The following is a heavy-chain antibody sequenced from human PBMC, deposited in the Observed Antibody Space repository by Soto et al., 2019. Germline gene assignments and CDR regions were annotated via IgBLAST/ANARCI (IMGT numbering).Heavy chain of an antibody. J-gene: IGHJ5*02. CDR3: ARPNRGTNGFAP. V-gene: IGHV1-3*01. CDR2: VNAGNGNT. D-gene: IGHD3-16*01. CDR1: GYTFTSYA. Sequence: QVQLVQSGAEVKKPGASVKVSCKASGYTFTSYAMHWVRQAPGQRLEWMGWVNAGNGNTKYSQKFQGRVTITRDTSASTAYMELSSLRSEDTAVYYCARPNRGTNGFAPWGQGTLVTVSS.